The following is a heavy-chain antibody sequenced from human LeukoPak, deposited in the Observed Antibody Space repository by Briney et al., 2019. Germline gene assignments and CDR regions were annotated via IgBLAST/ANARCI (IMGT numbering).Heavy chain of an antibody. J-gene: IGHJ1*01. Sequence: SETLSLTCAVYGGSFSGYYWSWIRQPPGKGLEWVGEINHSGSTNYNPSLESRVTISVGTSKNQFSLKLSSVTAADTAVYYCARRSRFTMVRGVIIDWGQGTLVTVSS. CDR1: GGSFSGYY. V-gene: IGHV4-34*01. CDR2: INHSGST. CDR3: ARRSRFTMVRGVIID. D-gene: IGHD3-10*01.